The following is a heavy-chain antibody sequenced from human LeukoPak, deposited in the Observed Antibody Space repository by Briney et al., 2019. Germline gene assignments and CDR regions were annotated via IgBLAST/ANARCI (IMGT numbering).Heavy chain of an antibody. D-gene: IGHD3-9*01. CDR3: ARHKGYDILTGYFVPPFDY. CDR2: IYPGDSDT. J-gene: IGHJ4*02. V-gene: IGHV5-51*01. Sequence: GESLKISCKGSGYSFTSYWIGWVRQMPGKGLEWMGIIYPGDSDTRYSPSFQGQVTISADKSISTAYLQWSSLMASDTAMYYCARHKGYDILTGYFVPPFDYWGQGTLVTVSS. CDR1: GYSFTSYW.